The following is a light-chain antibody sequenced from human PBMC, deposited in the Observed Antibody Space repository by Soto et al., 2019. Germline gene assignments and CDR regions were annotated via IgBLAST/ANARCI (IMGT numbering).Light chain of an antibody. CDR1: QSVSSNY. Sequence: EIVLTQSPGTLSLFPGERATLSCRASQSVSSNYLVWYQQKSGQAPRLLIYGASSRATGIPDRFSGSGSGTDFTLTINRLEPEDFAVYYCQQYGTSRVTFGQGTKVEIK. CDR3: QQYGTSRVT. CDR2: GAS. V-gene: IGKV3-20*01. J-gene: IGKJ1*01.